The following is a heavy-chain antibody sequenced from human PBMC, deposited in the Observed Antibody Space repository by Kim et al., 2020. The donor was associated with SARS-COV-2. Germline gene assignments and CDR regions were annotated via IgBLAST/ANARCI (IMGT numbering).Heavy chain of an antibody. CDR2: ISGSGGST. V-gene: IGHV3-23*01. Sequence: GGSLRLSCAASGFTFSSYAMSWVRQAPGKGLEWVSAISGSGGSTYYADSVKGRFTISRDNSKNTLYLQMNSLRAEDTAVYYCAKEGSSGYYHNPLFDYWGQGTLVTVSS. CDR3: AKEGSSGYYHNPLFDY. J-gene: IGHJ4*02. CDR1: GFTFSSYA. D-gene: IGHD3-22*01.